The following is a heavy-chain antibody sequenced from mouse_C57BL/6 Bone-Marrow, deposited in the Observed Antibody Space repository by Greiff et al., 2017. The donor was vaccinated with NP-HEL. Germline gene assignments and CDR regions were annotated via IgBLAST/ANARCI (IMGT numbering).Heavy chain of an antibody. V-gene: IGHV1-81*01. CDR3: ARDDYPYFDV. CDR1: GYTFTSYG. CDR2: IYPRSGNT. Sequence: VMLQQSGAELARPGASVKLSCKASGYTFTSYGISWVKQRTGQGLEWIGEIYPRSGNTYYNEKFKGKATLTADKSSSTAYMELRSLTSEDSAVYFCARDDYPYFDVWGTGTTVTVSS. D-gene: IGHD2-4*01. J-gene: IGHJ1*03.